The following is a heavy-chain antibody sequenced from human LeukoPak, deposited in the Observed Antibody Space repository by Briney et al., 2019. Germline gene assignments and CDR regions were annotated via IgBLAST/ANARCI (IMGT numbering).Heavy chain of an antibody. J-gene: IGHJ4*02. D-gene: IGHD5-18*01. CDR2: IYYSGST. CDR1: GGSISSYY. CDR3: AREDYSYGPAGFDY. Sequence: PSETLSLTCTVSGGSISSYYWSWIRQPPGKGLEWIGYIYYSGSTNYNPSLKSRVTISVDTSKNQFSLKLSSVTAADTAVYYGAREDYSYGPAGFDYWGQGTLVTVSS. V-gene: IGHV4-59*01.